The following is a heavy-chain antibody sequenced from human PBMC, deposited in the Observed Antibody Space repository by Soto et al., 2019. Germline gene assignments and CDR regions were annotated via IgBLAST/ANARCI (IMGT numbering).Heavy chain of an antibody. CDR3: ASDRVDTAMVTRFGY. J-gene: IGHJ4*02. Sequence: QVQLVQSGAEVKQPGSSVKVSCKASGGTFSSYAISWVRQAPGPGLEWMGGIIPIFGTANYAQKFQGRVTITADESTSTAYMELSSLRSEDTAVYYCASDRVDTAMVTRFGYWGQGTLVTVSS. V-gene: IGHV1-69*01. D-gene: IGHD5-18*01. CDR1: GGTFSSYA. CDR2: IIPIFGTA.